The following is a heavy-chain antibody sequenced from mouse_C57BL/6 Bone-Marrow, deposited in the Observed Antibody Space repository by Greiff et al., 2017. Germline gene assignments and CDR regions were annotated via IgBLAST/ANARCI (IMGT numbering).Heavy chain of an antibody. CDR2: INPSDSYT. J-gene: IGHJ2*01. Sequence: QVQLQQPGAELVKPGASVKLSCKASGYTFTSYWMQWVKQRPGQGLVWIGEINPSDSYTNNNQKFKGKATLTVETSSSKAYMQLSSLTSEDSAVYYCARIYYFDYWGQGNTLTVSS. V-gene: IGHV1-50*01. CDR3: ARIYYFDY. CDR1: GYTFTSYW.